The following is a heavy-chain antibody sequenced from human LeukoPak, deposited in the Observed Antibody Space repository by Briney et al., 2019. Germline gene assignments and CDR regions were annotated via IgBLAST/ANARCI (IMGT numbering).Heavy chain of an antibody. D-gene: IGHD4-23*01. V-gene: IGHV3-30-3*01. Sequence: GGSLRLSCAASGFTFSSYAMHWVRQAPGKGLEWVAVISYDGSNKYYADSVKGRFTISRDNSKNTLYLQMSSLRAEDTAVYYCFAGSYGGNDYWGQGTLVTVSS. J-gene: IGHJ4*02. CDR2: ISYDGSNK. CDR1: GFTFSSYA. CDR3: FAGSYGGNDY.